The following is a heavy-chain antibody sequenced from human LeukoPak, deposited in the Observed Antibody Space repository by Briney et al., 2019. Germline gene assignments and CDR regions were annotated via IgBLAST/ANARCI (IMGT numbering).Heavy chain of an antibody. CDR2: INHSGST. D-gene: IGHD3-10*01. CDR1: GGSFSGYY. J-gene: IGHJ6*03. Sequence: PSETLSLTCAVYGGSFSGYYWSWIRQPPGKGLEWVGEINHSGSTNYNPSLKSRVTISVDTSKNQFSLKLSSVTAADTAVYYCARGLLDRRLRYGSGSYYNGGVPSYYYYMDVWGKGTTVTVSS. CDR3: ARGLLDRRLRYGSGSYYNGGVPSYYYYMDV. V-gene: IGHV4-34*01.